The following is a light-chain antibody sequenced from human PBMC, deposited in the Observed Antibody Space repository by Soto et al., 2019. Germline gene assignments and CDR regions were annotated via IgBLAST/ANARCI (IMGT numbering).Light chain of an antibody. Sequence: QSVLTQPPSVSGAPGQRVTISCTGSSSNIGAGYDVHWYQQLPGTAPKLLIYGNSNRPSGVPDRFSGSKSGTSASLAINRLQAEDEADYYCSSKRGSTGVFGTGTKVTVL. CDR2: GNS. CDR1: SSNIGAGYD. V-gene: IGLV1-40*01. CDR3: SSKRGSTGV. J-gene: IGLJ1*01.